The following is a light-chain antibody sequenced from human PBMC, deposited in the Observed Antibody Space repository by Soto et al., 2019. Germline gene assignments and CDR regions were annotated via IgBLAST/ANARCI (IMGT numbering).Light chain of an antibody. CDR2: DVS. CDR3: SSYTSSSLEV. V-gene: IGLV2-14*01. J-gene: IGLJ1*01. CDR1: SSDVGGYNY. Sequence: QSVLTQPASVSGSPGQSITISCTGTSSDVGGYNYVSWYQQHPGKAPKLMIYDVSNRPSGVSNRFSGSKSGNTASLTISGLQAEDEADYYCSSYTSSSLEVFGPGTKVTVL.